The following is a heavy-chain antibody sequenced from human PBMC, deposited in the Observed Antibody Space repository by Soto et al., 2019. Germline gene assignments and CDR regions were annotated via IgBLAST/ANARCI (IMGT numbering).Heavy chain of an antibody. D-gene: IGHD4-17*01. CDR2: ISAYNGNT. J-gene: IGHJ4*02. V-gene: IGHV1-18*01. CDR1: GYTFTSYG. Sequence: QVQLVQSGAEVKKPGASVKVSCKASGYTFTSYGISWVRQAPGQGLEWMGWISAYNGNTNYAQKLQGRVTMTTDTTTSTAYMELRSLRADDTAVYYCASVKDGDYEAAFDYWGQGTLVTVSS. CDR3: ASVKDGDYEAAFDY.